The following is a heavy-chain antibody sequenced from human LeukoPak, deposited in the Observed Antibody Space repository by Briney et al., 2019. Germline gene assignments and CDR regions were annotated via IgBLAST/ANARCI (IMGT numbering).Heavy chain of an antibody. J-gene: IGHJ4*02. D-gene: IGHD5-18*01. Sequence: SETLSLTCSVSGGSISSDPYYWGWIRQPPGTGLEWIGTLSYSGTTFSNPSLTTRLTISGDTSKNQFSVRLHSVTAADTAVYYCARGLTAMGYFDSWAQGTLVTVSS. CDR3: ARGLTAMGYFDS. V-gene: IGHV4-39*01. CDR2: LSYSGTT. CDR1: GGSISSDPYY.